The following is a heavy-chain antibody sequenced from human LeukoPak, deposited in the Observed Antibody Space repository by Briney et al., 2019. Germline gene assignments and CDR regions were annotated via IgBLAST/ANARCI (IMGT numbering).Heavy chain of an antibody. D-gene: IGHD4-17*01. CDR3: AKDIYGDYGGFDY. V-gene: IGHV3-74*01. CDR2: INSDGSST. J-gene: IGHJ4*02. CDR1: GFTFSSYW. Sequence: PGGSLRLSCAASGFTFSSYWMHWVRQAPGKGLVWVSRINSDGSSTSYADSVKGRFTISRDNSKNTLYLQMNSLRAEDTAVYYCAKDIYGDYGGFDYWGQGTLVTVSS.